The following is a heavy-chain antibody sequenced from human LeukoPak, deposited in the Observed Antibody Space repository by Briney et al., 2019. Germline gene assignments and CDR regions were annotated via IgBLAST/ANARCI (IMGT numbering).Heavy chain of an antibody. CDR1: GGSISSSSYY. J-gene: IGHJ4*02. D-gene: IGHD5-24*01. CDR2: IYYTGST. V-gene: IGHV4-39*01. CDR3: ARGLRDGYTLFYFDY. Sequence: SETLSLTCTVSGGSISSSSYYWGWIRQPPGKGLEWIGSIYYTGSTFYNPSLKSRVTVSVDTSKNQFSMKLSSVTAADTAVYFCARGLRDGYTLFYFDYWGQGTLVTVSS.